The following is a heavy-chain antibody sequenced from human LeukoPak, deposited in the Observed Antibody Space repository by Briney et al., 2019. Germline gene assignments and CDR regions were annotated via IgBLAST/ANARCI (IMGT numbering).Heavy chain of an antibody. J-gene: IGHJ5*02. CDR3: ARDSGTYQFDP. D-gene: IGHD1-26*01. CDR2: IRFDATDK. V-gene: IGHV3-30*02. Sequence: GGSLRLSCAASGFSFSRYGMHWVRQAPGKGLEWVAFIRFDATDKFYADSVRGRFTISRDNSKNTLYLEMISLRGEDSAVYFCARDSGTYQFDPWGQGTLVTVSS. CDR1: GFSFSRYG.